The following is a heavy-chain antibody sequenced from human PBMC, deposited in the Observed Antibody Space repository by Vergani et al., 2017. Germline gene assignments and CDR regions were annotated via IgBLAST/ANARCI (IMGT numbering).Heavy chain of an antibody. CDR1: GFKFSDHY. Sequence: LEESGGGSVKPGGSLRLSCAASGFKFSDHYMSWIRQAPGKGLEWVAHISPGASTVSYTDSVTGRFTVSRDNDNNSLTLDMTTLRVEDTDGYNCAKNPGISTTRHFYAMGVWGQGTTVTVSS. CDR2: ISPGASTV. J-gene: IGHJ6*02. D-gene: IGHD1-1*01. CDR3: AKNPGISTTRHFYAMGV. V-gene: IGHV3-11*04.